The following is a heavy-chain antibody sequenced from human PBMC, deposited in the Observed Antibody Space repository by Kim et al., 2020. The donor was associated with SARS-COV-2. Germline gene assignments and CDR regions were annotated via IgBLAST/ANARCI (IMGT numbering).Heavy chain of an antibody. D-gene: IGHD6-13*01. CDR2: GGT. CDR3: ARFTGYSSS. J-gene: IGHJ4*02. V-gene: IGHV4-34*01. Sequence: GGTNYNPSLMSRVTISVDTSKTQCSLKLSSVTAADTAVYYCARFTGYSSSWGQGTLVTVSS.